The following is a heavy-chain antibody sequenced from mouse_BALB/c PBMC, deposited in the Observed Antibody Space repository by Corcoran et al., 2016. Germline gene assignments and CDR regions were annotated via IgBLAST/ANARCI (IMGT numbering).Heavy chain of an antibody. CDR3: ARDRDWYFDV. D-gene: IGHD2-14*01. J-gene: IGHJ1*01. Sequence: EVQLQQSGPELVKPEASVRMSCTASGYTFSDYYMKWVKQSHGKLLEWIGDINPNNGGTSYNQKFKGKATLTVDKSSSTAYMPLNSLTSEDSAVYYCARDRDWYFDVWGAGTTVTVSS. V-gene: IGHV1-26*01. CDR1: GYTFSDYY. CDR2: INPNNGGT.